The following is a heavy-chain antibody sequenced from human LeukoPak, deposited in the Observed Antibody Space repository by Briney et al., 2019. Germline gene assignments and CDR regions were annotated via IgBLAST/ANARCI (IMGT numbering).Heavy chain of an antibody. CDR2: INPNSGGT. Sequence: ASVNVSRKASGYTFTGYYMHWVRQAPGQGSEWMGWINPNSGGTNYAKKFQGRVTMTRDTSISTAYMELSRLRSDDTAVYYCAREVSYGAGFDYWGQGTLVTVSS. D-gene: IGHD3-10*01. CDR1: GYTFTGYY. J-gene: IGHJ4*02. CDR3: AREVSYGAGFDY. V-gene: IGHV1-2*02.